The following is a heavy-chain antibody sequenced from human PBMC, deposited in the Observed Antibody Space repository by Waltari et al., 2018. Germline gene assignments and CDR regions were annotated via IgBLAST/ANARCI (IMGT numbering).Heavy chain of an antibody. D-gene: IGHD1-26*01. CDR3: ASDRAVYSGTKGGAFDI. Sequence: QVQLVQSGAEVKKPGSSVKVSCKASGGTFSRYAISWLRQAPGQGLEWMGRIIPIFGTANYAQKFQGRVTITADKSTSTAYMELSSLRSEDTAVYYCASDRAVYSGTKGGAFDIWGQGTMVTVSS. CDR1: GGTFSRYA. J-gene: IGHJ3*02. V-gene: IGHV1-69*08. CDR2: IIPIFGTA.